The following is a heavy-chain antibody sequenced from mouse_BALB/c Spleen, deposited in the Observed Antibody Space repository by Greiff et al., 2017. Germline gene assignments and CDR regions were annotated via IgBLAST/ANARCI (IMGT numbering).Heavy chain of an antibody. CDR3: ARDRGYYGSSDDAMDY. Sequence: EVQLVESGGGLVQPGGSLRLSCATSGFTFTDYYMSWVRQPPGKALEWLGFIRNKANGYTTEYSASVKGRFTISRDNSQSILYLQMNTLRAEDSATYYCARDRGYYGSSDDAMDYWGQGTSVTVSS. V-gene: IGHV7-3*02. CDR1: GFTFTDYY. D-gene: IGHD1-1*01. J-gene: IGHJ4*01. CDR2: IRNKANGYTT.